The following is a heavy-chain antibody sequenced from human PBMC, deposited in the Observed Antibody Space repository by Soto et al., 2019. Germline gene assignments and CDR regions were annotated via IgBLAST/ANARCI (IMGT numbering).Heavy chain of an antibody. CDR1: GFTFSSYG. V-gene: IGHV3-30*18. J-gene: IGHJ5*02. CDR3: AKVNGPTNWFDP. Sequence: PGGSLRLSCAASGFTFSSYGMHWVRQAPGKGLEWVAVISYDGSNKYYADAVKGRFTISRDNSKNTLYLQMISLRAEDTAVYYCAKVNGPTNWFDPWGQGTLVPVSS. CDR2: ISYDGSNK.